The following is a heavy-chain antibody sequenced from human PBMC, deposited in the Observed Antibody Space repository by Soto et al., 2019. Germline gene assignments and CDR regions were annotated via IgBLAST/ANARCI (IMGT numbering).Heavy chain of an antibody. CDR1: GVSISSGYYY. Sequence: SETLSLTCTVSGVSISSGYYYWNWVRQHPGKGLEWIGYIFYTGNRYYNPSLKSRLNISVDTSKNQFSLKLNSVTAADTAVYYCARGAPAYESSGYYYPRDFDYWGQGTLVTVSS. D-gene: IGHD3-22*01. V-gene: IGHV4-31*03. CDR3: ARGAPAYESSGYYYPRDFDY. J-gene: IGHJ4*02. CDR2: IFYTGNR.